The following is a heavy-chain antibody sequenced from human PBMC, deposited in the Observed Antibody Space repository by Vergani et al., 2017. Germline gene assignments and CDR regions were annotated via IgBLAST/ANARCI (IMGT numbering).Heavy chain of an antibody. D-gene: IGHD6-13*01. CDR3: ARGRRYSSPQRFDP. CDR2: INHSGST. V-gene: IGHV4-34*01. CDR1: GGSFSGYY. Sequence: QVQLQQWGAGLLKPSETLSLTCAVYGGSFSGYYWSWIRQPPGKGLEWIGEINHSGSTNSNPSLKSRVTISVDTSKNQFSLKLSSVTAADTAVYYCARGRRYSSPQRFDPWGQGTLVTVSS. J-gene: IGHJ5*02.